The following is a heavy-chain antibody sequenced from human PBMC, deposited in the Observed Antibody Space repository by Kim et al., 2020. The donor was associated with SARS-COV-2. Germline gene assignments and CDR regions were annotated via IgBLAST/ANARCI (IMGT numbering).Heavy chain of an antibody. J-gene: IGHJ4*02. CDR2: INPNSGGT. Sequence: ASVKVSCKASGYTFTGYYMHWVRQAPGQGLEWMGWINPNSGGTNYAQKFQGRVTMTRDTSISTAYMELGRLRSDDTAVYYCARGQTGLSGDFDDWGQGTLVTVSS. CDR1: GYTFTGYY. CDR3: ARGQTGLSGDFDD. D-gene: IGHD7-27*01. V-gene: IGHV1-2*02.